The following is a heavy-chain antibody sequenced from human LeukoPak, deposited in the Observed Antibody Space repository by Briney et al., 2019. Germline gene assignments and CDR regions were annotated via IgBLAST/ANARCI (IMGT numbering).Heavy chain of an antibody. Sequence: PGGSLRLSCAASGFTFSSYSMNWVRQAPGKGLEWVSYISSSSSTIYYADSVKGRFTISRDNAKNSLYLQMNSLRAEGTAVYYCARPIRSKGYYFDYWGQGTLVTVSS. CDR2: ISSSSSTI. CDR1: GFTFSSYS. CDR3: ARPIRSKGYYFDY. V-gene: IGHV3-48*01. J-gene: IGHJ4*02.